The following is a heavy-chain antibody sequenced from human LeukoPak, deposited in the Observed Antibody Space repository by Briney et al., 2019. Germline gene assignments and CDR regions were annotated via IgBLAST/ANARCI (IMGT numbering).Heavy chain of an antibody. CDR1: GFTFSSYG. Sequence: GGSLRLSCAASGFTFSSYGMHWVRQAPGKGLEWVSAISGNGGRTYYADSVKGRFTISRDNSKNTLYLQMNSLRAEDTAVYYCAKKGYYDGSGYYMYYFDHWGQGTLVTVSS. V-gene: IGHV3-23*01. CDR3: AKKGYYDGSGYYMYYFDH. J-gene: IGHJ4*02. D-gene: IGHD3-22*01. CDR2: ISGNGGRT.